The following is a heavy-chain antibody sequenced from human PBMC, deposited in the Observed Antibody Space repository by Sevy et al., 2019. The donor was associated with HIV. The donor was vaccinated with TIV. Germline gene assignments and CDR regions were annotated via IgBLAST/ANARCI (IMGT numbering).Heavy chain of an antibody. CDR3: AGGNAWGRGYF. Sequence: SETLSLTCTVSGGSFTSLYLNWIRQPPGKGLEWIANIYYNGHINYNPSLKSRVTLSLDTSKNQFSLRLSSVTAADTAMYYCAGGNAWGRGYFWGQGTLVTVSS. D-gene: IGHD1-26*01. CDR1: GGSFTSLY. J-gene: IGHJ4*02. CDR2: IYYNGHI. V-gene: IGHV4-59*08.